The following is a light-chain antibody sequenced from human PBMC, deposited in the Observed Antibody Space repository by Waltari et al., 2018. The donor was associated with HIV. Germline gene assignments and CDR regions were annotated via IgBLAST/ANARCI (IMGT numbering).Light chain of an antibody. Sequence: QSALTQPASVSGSPGQSITISCTGTSSDVGGYHYVSWYQHHPGKAPKLMIDEVSNRAEGVSNRISGSKYGNTASLTISGLQAEDEGDYYCSSYTSSSTLVFGGGTKLTVL. V-gene: IGLV2-14*01. CDR3: SSYTSSSTLV. J-gene: IGLJ2*01. CDR1: SSDVGGYHY. CDR2: EVS.